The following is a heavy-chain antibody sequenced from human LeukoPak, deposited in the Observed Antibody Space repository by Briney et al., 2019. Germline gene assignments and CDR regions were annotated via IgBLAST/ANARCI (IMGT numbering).Heavy chain of an antibody. J-gene: IGHJ4*02. CDR3: ARAADSSGYYHIGY. V-gene: IGHV4-34*01. CDR1: GGSFSGYY. CDR2: INHSGST. D-gene: IGHD3-22*01. Sequence: PSETLSLTCAVYGGSFSGYYWSWIRQPPGKGLEWIGEINHSGSTNYNPSLKSRVTISVDTSKNQFSLKLSSVTAADTAVYYCARAADSSGYYHIGYWGQGTLVTVSS.